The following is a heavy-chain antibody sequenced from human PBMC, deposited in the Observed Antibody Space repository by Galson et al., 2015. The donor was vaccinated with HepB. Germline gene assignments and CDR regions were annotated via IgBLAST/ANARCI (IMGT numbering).Heavy chain of an antibody. CDR3: ARDLDISVSDAFHI. CDR1: GFTFSDYY. V-gene: IGHV3-11*01. Sequence: SLRLSCEASGFTFSDYYMSWIRQAPGKGLEWVSYISGSSNSIYYARYVKGRFTISRDNAKNSLYLQMNSLRADDAAVYYCARDLDISVSDAFHIWGQGTMGTVSS. J-gene: IGHJ3*02. CDR2: ISGSSNSI. D-gene: IGHD2-2*03.